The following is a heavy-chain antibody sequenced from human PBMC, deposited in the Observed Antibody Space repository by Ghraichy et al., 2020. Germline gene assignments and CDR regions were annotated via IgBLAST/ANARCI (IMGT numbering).Heavy chain of an antibody. D-gene: IGHD2/OR15-2a*01. CDR2: INPGDGTT. J-gene: IGHJ4*02. Sequence: ASVKVSCKASGYTFPIYSLHWVRQAPGQGLEWMGIINPGDGTTIYAQKFQGRLTMTSDTSTTTVDMELSSLTSEDTAVYYCARGFLPQDQKAEFNSWGQGTLVTVSS. CDR3: ARGFLPQDQKAEFNS. V-gene: IGHV1-46*01. CDR1: GYTFPIYS.